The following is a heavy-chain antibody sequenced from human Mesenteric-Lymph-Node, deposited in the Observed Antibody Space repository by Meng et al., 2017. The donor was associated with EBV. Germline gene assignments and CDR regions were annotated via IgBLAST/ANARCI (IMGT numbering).Heavy chain of an antibody. CDR1: GGPIPSINV. V-gene: IGHV4-4*03. CDR3: VRRVVVMKEEELDH. J-gene: IGHJ4*02. D-gene: IGHD3-22*01. Sequence: PLGRPSPHVYVSGGPIPSINVWSLFRHPPGKGLEWLGELLPNGIAKSNQSLKSRVTISVDKSKNHFSLRLSSVTAADTAVYYCVRRVVVMKEEELDHWGQGTLVTVSS. CDR2: LLPNGIA.